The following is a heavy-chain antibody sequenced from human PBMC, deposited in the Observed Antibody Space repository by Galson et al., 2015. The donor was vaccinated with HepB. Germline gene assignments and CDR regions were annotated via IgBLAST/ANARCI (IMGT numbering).Heavy chain of an antibody. V-gene: IGHV3-15*01. J-gene: IGHJ4*02. CDR3: TTRGGRKAIISGLEDYFDY. D-gene: IGHD3-10*01. CDR1: GFTFSNAW. Sequence: SLRLSCAASGFTFSNAWMSWVRQAPGKGLEWVGRIKSKTDGGTTDYAAPVKGRFTISRDDSKNTLYLQMNSLKTEDTAVYYCTTRGGRKAIISGLEDYFDYWGQGTLVTVSS. CDR2: IKSKTDGGTT.